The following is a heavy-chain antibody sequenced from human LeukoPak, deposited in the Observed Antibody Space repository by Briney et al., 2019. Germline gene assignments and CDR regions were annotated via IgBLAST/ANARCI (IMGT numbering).Heavy chain of an antibody. D-gene: IGHD5-18*01. J-gene: IGHJ4*02. Sequence: SETLSLTCTVSGGSISSYYWSWIRQPPGKGLEWIGYIYYSGSTNYNPSLKSRVTISVDTSKNQFSLKLSSVTAADTAVYYCARESHGYSYGYSDYWGQGTLVTVSS. V-gene: IGHV4-59*01. CDR1: GGSISSYY. CDR2: IYYSGST. CDR3: ARESHGYSYGYSDY.